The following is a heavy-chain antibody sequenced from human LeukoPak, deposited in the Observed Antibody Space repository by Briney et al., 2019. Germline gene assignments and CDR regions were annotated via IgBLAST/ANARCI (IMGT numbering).Heavy chain of an antibody. J-gene: IGHJ6*02. D-gene: IGHD2-15*01. CDR2: ISYDGSNK. V-gene: IGHV3-30*18. CDR1: GFTFSSYV. Sequence: HSGGSLRLSCAASGFTFSSYVMHWVRQAPGKGLEWVAVISYDGSNKYYADSVKGRFTISRDNSKNTLYLQMNSLRAEDTAVYYCAKDPRYCSGGSCYSASGMDVWGQGTTVTVSS. CDR3: AKDPRYCSGGSCYSASGMDV.